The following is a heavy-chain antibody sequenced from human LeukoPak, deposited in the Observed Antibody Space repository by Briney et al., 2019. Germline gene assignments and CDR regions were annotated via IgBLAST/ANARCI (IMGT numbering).Heavy chain of an antibody. CDR1: GFTFSDYY. D-gene: IGHD5-24*01. CDR3: ARENSRRDGYNSRDY. CDR2: ISSSGSTI. Sequence: GSLRPSCAASGFTFSDYYMSWIRQAPGKGLEWVSYISSSGSTIYYADSVKGRFTISRDNAKNSLYLQVNSLRAEDTAVYYCARENSRRDGYNSRDYWGQGTLVTVSS. J-gene: IGHJ4*02. V-gene: IGHV3-11*01.